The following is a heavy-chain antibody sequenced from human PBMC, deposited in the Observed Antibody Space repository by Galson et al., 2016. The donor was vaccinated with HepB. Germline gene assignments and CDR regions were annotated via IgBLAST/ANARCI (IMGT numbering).Heavy chain of an antibody. CDR3: AKERSQSYSDC. CDR2: ITWNSGNI. D-gene: IGHD3-10*01. J-gene: IGHJ4*02. CDR1: GFNLNDYA. V-gene: IGHV3-9*01. Sequence: SLRLSCAVSGFNLNDYAMHWVRQAPGKGPEWVSGITWNSGNIGYADSVRGRFTISRDNSKNTLYLQMNSLRVEDTAIYYCAKERSQSYSDCWGQGALVTVSS.